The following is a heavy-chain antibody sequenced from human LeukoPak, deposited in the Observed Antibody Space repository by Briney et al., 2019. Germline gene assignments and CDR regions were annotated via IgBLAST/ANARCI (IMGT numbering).Heavy chain of an antibody. CDR2: IYYSGST. CDR1: GGSISSYY. CDR3: ARESAAAADIDY. Sequence: SETLSLTCTVSGGSISSYYWSWIRQPPGKGLEWIGYIYYSGSTNYNPSLKSRVTISVDRSKNQFSLKLSSVTAADTAVYYCARESAAAADIDYWGQGTLVTVSS. J-gene: IGHJ4*02. D-gene: IGHD6-13*01. V-gene: IGHV4-59*12.